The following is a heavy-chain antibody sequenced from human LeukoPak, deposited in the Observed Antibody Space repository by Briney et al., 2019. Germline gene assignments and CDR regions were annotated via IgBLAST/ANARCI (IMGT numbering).Heavy chain of an antibody. D-gene: IGHD3-22*01. CDR1: GGSISSSSYY. Sequence: SETLSLTCTVSGGSISSSSYYWGWIRQPPGKGLEWIGSIYYSGSTYYNPSLKSRVTISVDTSKNQFSLKLSSVTAADTAVYYCAQGPDSSGYYSQFDHWGQGTLVTVSS. J-gene: IGHJ4*02. CDR2: IYYSGST. V-gene: IGHV4-39*01. CDR3: AQGPDSSGYYSQFDH.